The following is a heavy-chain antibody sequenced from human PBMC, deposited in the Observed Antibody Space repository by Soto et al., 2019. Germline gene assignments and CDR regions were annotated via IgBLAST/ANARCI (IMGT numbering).Heavy chain of an antibody. V-gene: IGHV1-18*01. Sequence: QVELVESGGAVKKPGASVRVSCKASGYTFTTYGISWVRQAPGQGLEWMGWIIPDNSDTNYAPNLQGRVTMTADTSTSTGDKDLRSLRSDDKAVYFGARAGECAGKYFDGMGCWGQGTTVTVSS. CDR2: IIPDNSDT. CDR1: GYTFTTYG. CDR3: ARAGECAGKYFDGMGC. J-gene: IGHJ6*02.